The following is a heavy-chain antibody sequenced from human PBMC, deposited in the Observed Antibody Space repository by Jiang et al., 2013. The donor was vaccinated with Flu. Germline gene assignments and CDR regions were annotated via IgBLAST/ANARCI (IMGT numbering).Heavy chain of an antibody. Sequence: GAEVKKPGASVKVSCKASGYTFTSYGISWVRQAPGQGLEWMGWISAYNGNTNYAQKLQGRVTMTTDTSTSTAYMELRSLRSDDTAVYYCARDSRITIFGVVITDLWDYWGQGTLVTVSS. V-gene: IGHV1-18*01. J-gene: IGHJ4*02. CDR2: ISAYNGNT. CDR1: GYTFTSYG. D-gene: IGHD3-3*01. CDR3: ARDSRITIFGVVITDLWDY.